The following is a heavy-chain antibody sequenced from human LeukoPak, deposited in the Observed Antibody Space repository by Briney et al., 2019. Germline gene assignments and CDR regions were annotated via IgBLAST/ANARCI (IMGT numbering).Heavy chain of an antibody. D-gene: IGHD5-24*01. CDR2: IYYSGST. CDR3: ARVTGRATIDY. Sequence: SETLSLTCAVSGGSISSGGYSWSWIRQPPGKGLEWIGYIYYSGSTYYNPSLKSRVTISVDMPKNQFSLKLSSVTAADTAMYYCARVTGRATIDYWGQGTLVTVSS. V-gene: IGHV4-30-4*07. CDR1: GGSISSGGYS. J-gene: IGHJ4*02.